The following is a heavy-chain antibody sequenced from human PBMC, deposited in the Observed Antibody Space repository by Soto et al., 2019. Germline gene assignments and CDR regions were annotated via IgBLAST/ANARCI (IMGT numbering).Heavy chain of an antibody. CDR2: ISGSGGST. CDR3: AKDFRGSYYEARDAFDI. Sequence: GGSLRLSCAASGFTFSSYAMSWVRQAPGKGLEWVSAISGSGGSTYYADSVKGRFTISRDNSKNTLYLQMNSLRAEDTAVYYCAKDFRGSYYEARDAFDIWGQGTMVTVSS. CDR1: GFTFSSYA. V-gene: IGHV3-23*01. J-gene: IGHJ3*02. D-gene: IGHD1-26*01.